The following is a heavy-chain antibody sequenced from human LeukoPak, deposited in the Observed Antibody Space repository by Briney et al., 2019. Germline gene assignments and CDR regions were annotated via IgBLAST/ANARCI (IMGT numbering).Heavy chain of an antibody. D-gene: IGHD5-18*01. V-gene: IGHV4-4*07. Sequence: SETLSLTCTVSGGSISSYYWSWIRQPAGKGLEWIGRIYTSGSTNYNPSLKSRVTMSVDTSKNQFSLKLSSVTAADTAVYYCARFARGYSYGFDYFDYWGQGTLVTVSS. J-gene: IGHJ4*02. CDR3: ARFARGYSYGFDYFDY. CDR2: IYTSGST. CDR1: GGSISSYY.